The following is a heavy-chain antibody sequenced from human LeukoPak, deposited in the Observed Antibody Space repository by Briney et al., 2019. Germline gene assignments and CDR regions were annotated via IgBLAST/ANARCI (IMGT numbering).Heavy chain of an antibody. Sequence: ASVKVSCKVSGYSFSDYYIHWVQQAPGKGLEWVGLVDPEDGVTIYAEKFQSRVTMSADTSTDPAYMELSSLKSEATAVYYCAKGNGDYGNWFDPWGQGTPVTVSS. CDR2: VDPEDGVT. CDR1: GYSFSDYY. D-gene: IGHD4-17*01. CDR3: AKGNGDYGNWFDP. V-gene: IGHV1-69-2*01. J-gene: IGHJ5*02.